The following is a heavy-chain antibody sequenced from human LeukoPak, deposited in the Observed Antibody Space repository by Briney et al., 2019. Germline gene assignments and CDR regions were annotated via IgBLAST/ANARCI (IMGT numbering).Heavy chain of an antibody. CDR3: ARDGVENWFDP. V-gene: IGHV1-2*02. Sequence: ASVKVSCKASGYTFTGYYMHWVRQAPGQGLEWMGWINPNSGGTSYAQKFQGRVTMTRDTSMSTAYMELSRLRSDDTAVYYCARDGVENWFDPWGQGTLVTVSS. J-gene: IGHJ5*02. D-gene: IGHD2-15*01. CDR1: GYTFTGYY. CDR2: INPNSGGT.